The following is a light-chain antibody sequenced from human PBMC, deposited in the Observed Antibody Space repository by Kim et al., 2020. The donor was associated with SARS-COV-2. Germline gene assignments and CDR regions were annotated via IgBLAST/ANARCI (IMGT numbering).Light chain of an antibody. V-gene: IGLV6-57*01. CDR1: SGSIASNY. CDR2: EDN. Sequence: NFMLTQPHSVSESPGKTVTISCTRSSGSIASNYVQWYQQRPGSSPTTVIYEDNQRPSEVPDRFSGSIDSSSNSASLTISGLKTEDEADYYCQSYDSSNLVFGGGTQLTVL. J-gene: IGLJ3*02. CDR3: QSYDSSNLV.